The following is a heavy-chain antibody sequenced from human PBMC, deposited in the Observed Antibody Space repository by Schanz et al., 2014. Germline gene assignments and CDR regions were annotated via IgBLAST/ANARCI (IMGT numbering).Heavy chain of an antibody. D-gene: IGHD6-13*01. J-gene: IGHJ4*02. CDR3: ARDGEAAAGCDY. CDR1: GYTFPTYY. V-gene: IGHV1-46*03. Sequence: QVQLVQSGAEVKKPGVSVKVSCKASGYTFPTYYIHWVRQAPGQGLEWMGKINPSVGNTNYAQKFRGRVTMTRDTSTSTVYMELSSLRSEDTAVYYCARDGEAAAGCDYWGQGTLVTVSS. CDR2: INPSVGNT.